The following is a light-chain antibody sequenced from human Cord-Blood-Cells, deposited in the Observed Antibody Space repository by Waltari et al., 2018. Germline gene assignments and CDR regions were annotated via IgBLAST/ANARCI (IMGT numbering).Light chain of an antibody. CDR1: SSDVGGYNY. J-gene: IGLJ1*01. CDR2: DVS. V-gene: IGLV2-14*01. CDR3: SSYTSSSTL. Sequence: QSALTQPASVSGSPGQSITISCPRTSSDVGGYNYVSWYQQHPGKAPKLTIYDVSNRPSGVSNRFSGSKSGNTASLAISGRQAEDEADYYCSSYTSSSTLFGTGTKVTVL.